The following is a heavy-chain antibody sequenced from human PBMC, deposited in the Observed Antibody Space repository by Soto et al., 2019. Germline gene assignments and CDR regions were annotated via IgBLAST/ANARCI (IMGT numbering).Heavy chain of an antibody. J-gene: IGHJ6*02. V-gene: IGHV5-51*01. CDR2: IYPGDSDT. D-gene: IGHD6-13*01. CDR1: GYSFTSYW. CDR3: ARTVAAGKSYCGTDC. Sequence: GESLKISCKGSGYSFTSYWIGWARQMPGKGLEWMGIIYPGDSDTRYSPSFQGQVTISADKSISTAYLQWSSLKASDTAMYYCARTVAAGKSYCGTDCCGPGLTVTVSS.